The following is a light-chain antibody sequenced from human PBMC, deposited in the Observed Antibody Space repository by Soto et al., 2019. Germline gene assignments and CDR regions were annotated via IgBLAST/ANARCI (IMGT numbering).Light chain of an antibody. CDR3: HSRA. V-gene: IGKV1-5*01. Sequence: DSQLTQTPSTLSASVGDEVTITCRASQTISRWLAWYQQKPCRAPKLLIYDASTLESGVPSRFSGSGSETEFTLNISRLQTDDFATYFCHSRAFGQGTRLEIK. CDR1: QTISRW. CDR2: DAS. J-gene: IGKJ5*01.